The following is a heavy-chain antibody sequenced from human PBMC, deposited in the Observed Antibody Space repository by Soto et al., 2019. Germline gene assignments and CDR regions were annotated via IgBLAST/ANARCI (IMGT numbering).Heavy chain of an antibody. CDR3: ARPPPYSSEGAFDI. CDR2: IYYSGST. Sequence: AETLSLTCTVSGGSISSDYWCWIRQPPGKGLEWIGYIYYSGSTYYNPSLKSRVTISVDTSKNQFSLKLSSVTAADTAVYCCARPPPYSSEGAFDIWGQGTMVTVSS. J-gene: IGHJ3*02. D-gene: IGHD6-19*01. V-gene: IGHV4-59*06. CDR1: GGSISSDY.